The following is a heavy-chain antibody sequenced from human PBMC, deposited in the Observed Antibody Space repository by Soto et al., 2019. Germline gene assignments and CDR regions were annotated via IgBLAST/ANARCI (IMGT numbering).Heavy chain of an antibody. D-gene: IGHD3-9*01. V-gene: IGHV3-9*01. J-gene: IGHJ4*02. CDR2: ISWNSVSI. CDR1: GFSFDDYA. Sequence: EVQLVESGGGLVQPGRSVRLSCAASGFSFDDYAMHWVRQAPGTGLEWIAGISWNSVSIDYADSVKGRFPISRDNDKTYLYLQMNSLRAEDTALYYCANERIRDLEDWGQGTLVTVSS. CDR3: ANERIRDLED.